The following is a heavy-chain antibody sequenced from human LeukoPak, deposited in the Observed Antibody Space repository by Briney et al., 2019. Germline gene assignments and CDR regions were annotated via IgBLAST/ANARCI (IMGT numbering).Heavy chain of an antibody. CDR1: GFSFSTNA. V-gene: IGHV3-23*01. Sequence: GGSLRLSCAASGFSFSTNALSWVRQAPGQGLEWVSAIRSSGGSTYYANSVKGRFTISRDNSKKTLYLQMNSLRAEDTAVYYCAKGSKEKKKRVRATPDFDYWGQGTLVTVSS. CDR2: IRSSGGST. CDR3: AKGSKEKKKRVRATPDFDY. D-gene: IGHD4-11*01. J-gene: IGHJ4*02.